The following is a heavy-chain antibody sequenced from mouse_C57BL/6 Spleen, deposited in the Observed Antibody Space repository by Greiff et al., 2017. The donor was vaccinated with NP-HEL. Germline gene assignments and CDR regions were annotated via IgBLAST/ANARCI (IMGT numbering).Heavy chain of an antibody. D-gene: IGHD1-1*01. CDR1: GFTFSSYA. Sequence: EVQLVESGEGLVKPGGSLKLSCAASGFTFSSYAMSWVRQTPEKRLEWVAYISSGGDYIYYADTVKGRFTISRDDARNTLYLQMSSLKSEDTAMYYCTREIYYYGSLFDYWGQGTTLTVSS. V-gene: IGHV5-9-1*02. CDR3: TREIYYYGSLFDY. CDR2: ISSGGDYI. J-gene: IGHJ2*01.